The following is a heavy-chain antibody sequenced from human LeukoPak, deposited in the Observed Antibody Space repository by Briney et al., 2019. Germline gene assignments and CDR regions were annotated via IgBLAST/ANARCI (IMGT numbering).Heavy chain of an antibody. Sequence: PGGSLRLSCAASGFTFSSYAMSWVRQVPGKGLEWMGLIYPGNSDTRYSPLFQGQVTLSVDRSISTAYLHWSGLKASDTAIYYCARFALTSSLDYWGQGTLVTVSS. D-gene: IGHD6-13*01. CDR2: IYPGNSDT. J-gene: IGHJ4*02. CDR1: GFTFSSYA. CDR3: ARFALTSSLDY. V-gene: IGHV5-51*01.